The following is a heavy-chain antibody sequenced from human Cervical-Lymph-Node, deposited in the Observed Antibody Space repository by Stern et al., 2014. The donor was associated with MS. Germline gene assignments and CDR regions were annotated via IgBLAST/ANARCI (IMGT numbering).Heavy chain of an antibody. CDR3: ATGPAKIDYYFDY. D-gene: IGHD4/OR15-4a*01. Sequence: QMQLVQSGAEVKKPGASVKVSCKVSGYTLTELSMNWVRQAPGQGLEWMGGFDPEDGEPIYAQKFQDRVAMTEDTATDTAYMERSSLRSEYTAVYYCATGPAKIDYYFDYWGQGTLVTVSS. CDR1: GYTLTELS. CDR2: FDPEDGEP. J-gene: IGHJ4*02. V-gene: IGHV1-24*01.